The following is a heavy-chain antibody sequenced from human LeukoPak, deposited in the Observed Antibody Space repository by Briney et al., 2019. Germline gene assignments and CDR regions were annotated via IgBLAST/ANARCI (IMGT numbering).Heavy chain of an antibody. V-gene: IGHV1-2*02. J-gene: IGHJ3*02. CDR1: GYTFTVYY. CDR3: ARGHCSGGSCYADAFDI. D-gene: IGHD2-15*01. Sequence: ASVKVSFKASGYTFTVYYMHWVRQAPGQGLEWMGWINPNSGGTNYAQKFQGRVTMTRDTSISTAYMELSRLRSDDTAVYYCARGHCSGGSCYADAFDIWGQGTMVTVSS. CDR2: INPNSGGT.